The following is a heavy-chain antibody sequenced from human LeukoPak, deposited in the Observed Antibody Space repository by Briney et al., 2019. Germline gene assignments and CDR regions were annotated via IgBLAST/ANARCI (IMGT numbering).Heavy chain of an antibody. CDR3: ARRQNIAARRGVFDY. CDR2: IYYSGST. Sequence: SSETLSLTCTVSGGSISNFYWSWIRQPPGKGLEWIGYIYYSGSTNYNPSLKSRVTISVDTSKNQFSLKLSSVTAADTAVYYCARRQNIAARRGVFDYWGQGTLVTVSS. CDR1: GGSISNFY. V-gene: IGHV4-59*12. J-gene: IGHJ4*02. D-gene: IGHD6-6*01.